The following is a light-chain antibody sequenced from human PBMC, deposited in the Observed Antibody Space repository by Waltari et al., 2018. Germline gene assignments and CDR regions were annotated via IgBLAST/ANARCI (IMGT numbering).Light chain of an antibody. J-gene: IGKJ1*01. CDR2: GAS. CDR3: QHYVRLPAT. V-gene: IGKV3-20*01. CDR1: QSVGRT. Sequence: EIVLTQSPGTLSLSPGERATLSCRASQSVGRTLAWYQQKPGQAPRLLIYGASSRATDIPDRFSGSGSVTDFSLTINRLEPEDFAVYFCQHYVRLPATFGQGTKVEIK.